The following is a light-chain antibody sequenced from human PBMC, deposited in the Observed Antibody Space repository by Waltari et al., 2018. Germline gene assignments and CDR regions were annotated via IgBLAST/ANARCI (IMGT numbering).Light chain of an antibody. V-gene: IGLV2-14*03. Sequence: QSALTQPASLSGSPGQSITISCTGTSSDVGGYNYFPSYQQHPGKAPKLMIYDVSNRPSGVSNRFSGSKSGNTASLTISGLQAEDEADYYCSSYISSSTLELFGGGTSLTVL. J-gene: IGLJ2*01. CDR3: SSYISSSTLEL. CDR1: SSDVGGYNY. CDR2: DVS.